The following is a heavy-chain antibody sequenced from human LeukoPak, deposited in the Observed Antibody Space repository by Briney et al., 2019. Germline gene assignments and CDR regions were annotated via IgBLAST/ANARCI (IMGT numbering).Heavy chain of an antibody. Sequence: ALVKVSCKASGYTFTDHYMHWVRQAPGQGFEWMGWIKPNTGGTHYAQKFQGRVTMTTDTSISTAYMELSSLTSDDTAVYYCARQAATGAWLDPWGQGTLVTVSS. D-gene: IGHD6-25*01. CDR3: ARQAATGAWLDP. J-gene: IGHJ5*02. CDR1: GYTFTDHY. CDR2: IKPNTGGT. V-gene: IGHV1-2*02.